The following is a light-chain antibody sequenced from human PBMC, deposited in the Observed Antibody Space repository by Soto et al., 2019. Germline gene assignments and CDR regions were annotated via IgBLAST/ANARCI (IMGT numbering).Light chain of an antibody. CDR2: GAS. J-gene: IGKJ2*01. V-gene: IGKV3-20*01. CDR1: QSVSSNY. CDR3: QQYGRSPLFT. Sequence: EIALTQSPGTLSLSPGERATLSCRASQSVSSNYLAWYQQKPGQAPRLLIYGASRGAAGIPDRFSGSGSGTDFTLTISRLEPEDFAVYFCQQYGRSPLFTSGQGTKLEIK.